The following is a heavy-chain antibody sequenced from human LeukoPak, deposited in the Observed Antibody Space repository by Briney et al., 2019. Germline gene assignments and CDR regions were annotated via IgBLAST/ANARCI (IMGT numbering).Heavy chain of an antibody. CDR3: ARREPHGDYGGKIRYYYYMDV. D-gene: IGHD4-23*01. CDR2: IFHSGNT. V-gene: IGHV4-38-2*02. J-gene: IGHJ6*03. CDR1: GYSINSGHY. Sequence: SETLSLTCTVSGYSINSGHYWGWIRQPPGKGLEWIGSIFHSGNTYSNPSLKSRVAISVDTSKNQFSLKLTSVTAADTAMYYCARREPHGDYGGKIRYYYYMDVWGKGTTITISS.